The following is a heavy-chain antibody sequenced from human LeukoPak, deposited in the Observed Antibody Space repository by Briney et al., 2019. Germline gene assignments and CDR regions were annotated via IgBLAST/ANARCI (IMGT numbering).Heavy chain of an antibody. CDR1: GYTFTSYG. D-gene: IGHD6-6*01. CDR3: ARVLVTARGDDY. Sequence: GASVKVSCEASGYTFTSYGISWVRQAPGQGLEWMGRINPNSGGTNYAQKFQGRVTMTRDTSISTAYMELSRLRFDDTAVYYCARVLVTARGDDYWGQGTLVTVSS. CDR2: INPNSGGT. J-gene: IGHJ4*02. V-gene: IGHV1-2*06.